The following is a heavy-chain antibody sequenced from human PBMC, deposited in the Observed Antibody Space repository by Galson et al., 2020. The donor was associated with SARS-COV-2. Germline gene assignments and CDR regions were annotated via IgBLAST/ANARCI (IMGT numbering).Heavy chain of an antibody. Sequence: ASVKVSCKASGFTFSNSAIQWVRQARGQRLEWIGWIVIVSGKTNYAQKFQERVTITRDMSTSTAYMEVSSLRSEDTAMYYCAASRGVAFDIWGQGTMVTVSS. CDR1: GFTFSNSA. V-gene: IGHV1-58*02. CDR3: AASRGVAFDI. CDR2: IVIVSGKT. J-gene: IGHJ3*02.